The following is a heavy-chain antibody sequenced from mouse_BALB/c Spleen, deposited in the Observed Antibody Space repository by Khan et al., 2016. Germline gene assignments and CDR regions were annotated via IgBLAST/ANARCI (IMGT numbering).Heavy chain of an antibody. V-gene: IGHV1S29*02. D-gene: IGHD2-1*01. CDR1: GYTFTDYN. CDR3: ARRGNSGYYYAMDY. CDR2: IFPYNGGA. J-gene: IGHJ4*01. Sequence: VQLQQSGPELVKPGASVKISCKASGYTFTDYNMHWVKQSHGKSLEWIGYIFPYNGGAGYNQKFKNKATLTVDNSSSTAYMELRTLTSEDSAVYYCARRGNSGYYYAMDYWGQGTSVTVSA.